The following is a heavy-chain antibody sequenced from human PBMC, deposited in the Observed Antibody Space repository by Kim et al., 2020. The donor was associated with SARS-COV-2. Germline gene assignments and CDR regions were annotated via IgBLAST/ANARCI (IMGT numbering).Heavy chain of an antibody. D-gene: IGHD1-1*01. CDR3: ARAEWNHFDY. Sequence: SETLSLTCTVSGGSISSGGYYWSWIRQHPGKGLEWIGYIYYSGSTYYNPSLKSRVTISVDTSKNQFSLKLSSVTAADTAVYYCARAEWNHFDYWGQGTLVTVSS. V-gene: IGHV4-31*03. CDR1: GGSISSGGYY. CDR2: IYYSGST. J-gene: IGHJ4*02.